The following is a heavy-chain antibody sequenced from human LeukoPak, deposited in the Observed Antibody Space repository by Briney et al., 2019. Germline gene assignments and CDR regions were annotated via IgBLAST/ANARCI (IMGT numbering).Heavy chain of an antibody. V-gene: IGHV3-23*01. CDR3: AKRVSGWYWVDY. Sequence: GGSLRLSCAASGFTFSSYAMSWVRQAPGKGLEWGSAITGSGGSTYYADSVKGRFTTSRDNSKNTLYLQMNSLRAEDTAVYYCAKRVSGWYWVDYWGRGTLVTVSS. J-gene: IGHJ4*02. CDR2: ITGSGGST. CDR1: GFTFSSYA. D-gene: IGHD6-19*01.